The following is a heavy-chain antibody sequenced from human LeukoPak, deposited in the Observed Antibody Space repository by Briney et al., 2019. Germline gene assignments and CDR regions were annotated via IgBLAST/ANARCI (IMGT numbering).Heavy chain of an antibody. CDR1: GYTLTNYA. CDR2: INTNTGNP. CDR3: ARVQGYCSTTSCYPHY. D-gene: IGHD2-2*01. J-gene: IGHJ6*02. Sequence: ASVKVSCKASGYTLTNYALNWVRQAPGQGLEWMGWINTNTGNPTYAQGFTGRFVFSLDTSVNTAYLQISSLKAENTAIYYCARVQGYCSTTSCYPHYWGQGTTVTVSS. V-gene: IGHV7-4-1*02.